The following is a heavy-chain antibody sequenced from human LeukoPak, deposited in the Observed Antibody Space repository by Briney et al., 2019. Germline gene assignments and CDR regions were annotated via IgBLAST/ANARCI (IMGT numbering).Heavy chain of an antibody. V-gene: IGHV3-21*01. CDR2: ISSSSSYI. CDR3: ARGRIAAAGTMGY. CDR1: GFTFSSYS. D-gene: IGHD6-13*01. Sequence: GGSLRLSCAASGFTFSSYSMNWVRQAPGKGLEWVSSISSSSSYIYYADSVKGRFTISRDNAKNSLYPQMNSLRAEDTAVYYCARGRIAAAGTMGYWGQGTLVTVSS. J-gene: IGHJ4*02.